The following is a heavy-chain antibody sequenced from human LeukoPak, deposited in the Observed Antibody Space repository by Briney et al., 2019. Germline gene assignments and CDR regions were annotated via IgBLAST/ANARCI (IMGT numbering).Heavy chain of an antibody. V-gene: IGHV3-9*01. D-gene: IGHD6-13*01. J-gene: IGHJ4*02. Sequence: GRPLRLSCAASGFTFDDYAMHWVRQAPGKGLEWVSGISWNSGSIGYADSVKGRFTISRDNAKNSLYLQMNSLRAEDTALYYCAKSDARIAAAGIHYWGQGTLVTVSS. CDR1: GFTFDDYA. CDR2: ISWNSGSI. CDR3: AKSDARIAAAGIHY.